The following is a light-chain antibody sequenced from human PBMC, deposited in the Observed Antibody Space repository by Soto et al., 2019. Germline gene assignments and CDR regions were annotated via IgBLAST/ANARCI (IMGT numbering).Light chain of an antibody. CDR3: QSYDSSLRGYV. V-gene: IGLV1-40*01. Sequence: QSVLTQPPSVAGAPGQRVTLSCTGNSSNIGADYFVHWYQQFPGAAPNLLIFDDTNRPPGVPDRFSGSKSGASASLAITGLQAEDEADYYCQSYDSSLRGYVFGSGTKLTVL. CDR1: SSNIGADYF. J-gene: IGLJ1*01. CDR2: DDT.